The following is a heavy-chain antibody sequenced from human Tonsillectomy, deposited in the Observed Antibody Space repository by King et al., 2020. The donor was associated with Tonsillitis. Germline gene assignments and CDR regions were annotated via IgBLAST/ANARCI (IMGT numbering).Heavy chain of an antibody. CDR3: RVTQGGDYYFDL. Sequence: VQLLESGGDLVQPGGSLRLSFAASGFTFSSHTRSWVRQAPGGGLEWVSSINAGGGDTHYADPVKGRFIISRDNSKNMLYLQLIRLRAEDTAVYFCRVTQGGDYYFDLWGRGTQVTVAS. V-gene: IGHV3-23*01. CDR2: INAGGGDT. CDR1: GFTFSSHT. J-gene: IGHJ2*01. D-gene: IGHD1-26*01.